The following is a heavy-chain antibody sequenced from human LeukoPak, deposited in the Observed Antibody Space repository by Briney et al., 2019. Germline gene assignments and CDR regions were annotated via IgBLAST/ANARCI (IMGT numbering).Heavy chain of an antibody. CDR2: IYHSGST. J-gene: IGHJ5*02. D-gene: IGHD3-22*01. CDR1: GYSISSGYY. CDR3: ARVVGYYYDSSGYYYVEWFDP. Sequence: SETLSLTCTVSGYSISSGYYWGWIRPPPGKGLEWIGSIYHSGSTYYNPSLKSRVTISVDTSKNQFSLRLSSVTAADTAVYYCARVVGYYYDSSGYYYVEWFDPWGQGTLVTVSS. V-gene: IGHV4-38-2*02.